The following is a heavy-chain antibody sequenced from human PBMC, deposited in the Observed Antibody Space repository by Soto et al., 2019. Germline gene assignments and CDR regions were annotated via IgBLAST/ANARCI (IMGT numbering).Heavy chain of an antibody. CDR2: ISYDGSNK. V-gene: IGHV3-30-3*01. D-gene: IGHD3-10*01. Sequence: QVQLVESGGGVVQPGRSLRLSCAASGFTFSSYAMHWVRQAPGKGLEWVAVISYDGSNKYYADSVKGRFTISRDNSKNTLYLQMNSLIAEDTAVYYCARDRRYYYGSGSGMDVWGQGTTVTVSS. J-gene: IGHJ6*02. CDR3: ARDRRYYYGSGSGMDV. CDR1: GFTFSSYA.